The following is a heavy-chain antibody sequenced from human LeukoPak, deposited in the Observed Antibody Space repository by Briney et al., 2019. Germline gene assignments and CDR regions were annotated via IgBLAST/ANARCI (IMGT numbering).Heavy chain of an antibody. J-gene: IGHJ3*02. CDR2: IYYSGST. D-gene: IGHD1-26*01. CDR3: ARLIVGATRAFDI. V-gene: IGHV4-59*08. Sequence: KASETLSLTCTVSGGSISSYYWSWIRQPPGKGLEWIGYIYYSGSTNYNPSLKSRVTISVDTSKNQFSLKLSSVTAADTAVYYCARLIVGATRAFDIWGQGTMVTVSS. CDR1: GGSISSYY.